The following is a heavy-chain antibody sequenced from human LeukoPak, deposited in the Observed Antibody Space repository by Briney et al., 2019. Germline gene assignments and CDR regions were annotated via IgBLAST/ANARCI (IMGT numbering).Heavy chain of an antibody. Sequence: SVKVSCKASGGTFTSYSVTWVRQAPGQGLEWMGRIIPMLGIANYAQKFQGRVTIIVDKPTSTAYMELSSLRSDDTALYYCAREHLLVPNDAFDMWGQETMVTVSS. CDR2: IIPMLGIA. J-gene: IGHJ3*02. D-gene: IGHD2-8*02. CDR3: AREHLLVPNDAFDM. V-gene: IGHV1-69*02. CDR1: GGTFTSYS.